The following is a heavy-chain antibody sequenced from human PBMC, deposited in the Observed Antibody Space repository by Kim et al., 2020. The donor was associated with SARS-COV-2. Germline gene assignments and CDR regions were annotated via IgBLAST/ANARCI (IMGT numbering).Heavy chain of an antibody. Sequence: GGSLRLSCAASGFTFGDYAMHWVRQAPGKGLEWVSGISWNSGSIGYADSVKGRFTISRDNAKNSLYLQMNSLRAEDTALYYCAKDTYKIVVGIDYWGQGTLVTVSS. CDR3: AKDTYKIVVGIDY. D-gene: IGHD3-22*01. J-gene: IGHJ4*02. V-gene: IGHV3-9*01. CDR1: GFTFGDYA. CDR2: ISWNSGSI.